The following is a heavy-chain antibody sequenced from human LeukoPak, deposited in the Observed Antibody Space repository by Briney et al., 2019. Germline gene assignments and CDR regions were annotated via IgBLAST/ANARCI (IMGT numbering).Heavy chain of an antibody. CDR2: ISRDSITT. CDR1: GFTFSFYN. CDR3: ARDLLDY. V-gene: IGHV3-48*02. Sequence: PGGSLRLSCAASGFTFSFYNMNWVRQAPGKGLEWVSYISRDSITTYYADSVKGRFTISRDSAKNSLYLQMNSLRDEDTAVYFCARDLLDYWGQGTLVTVSS. J-gene: IGHJ4*02.